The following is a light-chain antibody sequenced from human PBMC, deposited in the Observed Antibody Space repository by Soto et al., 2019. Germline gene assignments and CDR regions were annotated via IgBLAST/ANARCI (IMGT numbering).Light chain of an antibody. CDR1: QAIGNS. CDR2: EAS. V-gene: IGKV1-33*01. Sequence: DIQMTQSPSTLSASVGDRVTITCQASQAIGNSLTWYQQKPGKAPKLLIYEASNLETGVPSRFSGSGSGTDFTFTINSLQPEDIATYYCQQYDDLPFTFGGGTKVEIK. CDR3: QQYDDLPFT. J-gene: IGKJ4*01.